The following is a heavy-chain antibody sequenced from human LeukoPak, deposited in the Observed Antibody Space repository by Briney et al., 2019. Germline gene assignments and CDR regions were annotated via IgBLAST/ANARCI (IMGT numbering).Heavy chain of an antibody. J-gene: IGHJ4*02. Sequence: GGSLRLSCAASGFTFSSYAMSWVRQAPGKGLEWVSVISGSGASTYYADSVKDRFTISRDNSKNTLYLQMNSLRAEDTAVYYCAKRYCGGGSCYSALDYWGQGTLVTVSS. CDR3: AKRYCGGGSCYSALDY. V-gene: IGHV3-23*01. CDR1: GFTFSSYA. CDR2: ISGSGAST. D-gene: IGHD2-15*01.